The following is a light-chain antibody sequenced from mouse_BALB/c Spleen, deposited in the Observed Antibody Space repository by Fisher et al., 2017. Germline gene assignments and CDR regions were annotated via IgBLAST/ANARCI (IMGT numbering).Light chain of an antibody. Sequence: IVLTQSTAIMSASPGEKVTMTCSASSSVSYMHWYQQKSGTSPKRWIYDTSKLASGVPARFSGSGSGTFYSLTISSVEAEDAADYYCQQWSSNPYTFGGGTKLEIK. J-gene: IGKJ2*01. CDR1: SSVSY. CDR2: DTS. CDR3: QQWSSNPYT. V-gene: IGKV4-59*01.